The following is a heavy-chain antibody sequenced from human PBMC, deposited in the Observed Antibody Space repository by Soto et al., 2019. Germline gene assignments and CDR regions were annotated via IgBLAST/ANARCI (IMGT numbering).Heavy chain of an antibody. CDR3: AREEERPGHFVY. CDR1: YRAISKYY. J-gene: IGHJ4*02. Sequence: SENLSLTCTVSYRAISKYYWSWIRQPPGKGPEWIGYIYYSGSTNYNPSLESRVTISVDTSKNQFSLKLSSVTAADTAVYYCAREEERPGHFVYWGQGTLVTVSS. CDR2: IYYSGST. D-gene: IGHD6-25*01. V-gene: IGHV4-59*01.